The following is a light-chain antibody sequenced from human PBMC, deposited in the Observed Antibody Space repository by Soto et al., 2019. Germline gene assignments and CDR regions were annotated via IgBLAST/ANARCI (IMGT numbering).Light chain of an antibody. J-gene: IGLJ1*01. CDR1: SSDIGGHNF. Sequence: QSVLTQPASVSGSPGQSITISCTGTSSDIGGHNFVSWYQHHPGKAPKLMIFDVNNRPSGVSNRFSGSKSANTASLTISGLQAEDEAYYYCSSYTSSSTPYVFGTGTKVTV. V-gene: IGLV2-14*03. CDR3: SSYTSSSTPYV. CDR2: DVN.